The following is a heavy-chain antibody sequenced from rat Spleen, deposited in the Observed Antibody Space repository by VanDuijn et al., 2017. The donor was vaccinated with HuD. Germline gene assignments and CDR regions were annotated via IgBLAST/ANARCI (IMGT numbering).Heavy chain of an antibody. CDR1: GFSLIRYN. CDR3: ARRVLPYYFDY. CDR2: MRFNGDT. J-gene: IGHJ2*01. V-gene: IGHV2-63*01. Sequence: QVQLKESGPGLVQPSQTLSLTCTVSGFSLIRYNVHWVRQPPGKGLEWMGRMRFNGDTSYNSVLKSRLSISRDTSKNQVFLKMSSLKTEDTATYYCARRVLPYYFDYWGQGVMVTVSS. D-gene: IGHD3-1*01.